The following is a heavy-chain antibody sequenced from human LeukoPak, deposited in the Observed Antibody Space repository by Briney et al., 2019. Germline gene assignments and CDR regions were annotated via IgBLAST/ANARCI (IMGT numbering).Heavy chain of an antibody. D-gene: IGHD1-14*01. J-gene: IGHJ4*02. CDR2: IRQDGGEF. CDR1: GFTFSGYW. V-gene: IGHV3-7*01. CDR3: VRDKITGPTSFDL. Sequence: GGSLRLSCAASGFTFSGYWMSWVRQAPGKGPEWVAHIRQDGGEFYYVDSVKGRFTISRDNAQNSLSLQMNSLRAEDTAMYYCVRDKITGPTSFDLWGQGILVTVAS.